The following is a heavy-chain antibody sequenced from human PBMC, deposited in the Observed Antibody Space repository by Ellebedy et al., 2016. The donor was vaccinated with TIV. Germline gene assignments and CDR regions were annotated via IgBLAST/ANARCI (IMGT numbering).Heavy chain of an antibody. D-gene: IGHD3-9*01. CDR1: GGSIGSNNW. J-gene: IGHJ6*02. CDR2: IYHSGST. V-gene: IGHV4-4*02. CDR3: ARVSYHSSSGDFDSWGQGTLVTVSSGMDV. Sequence: SETLSLXCGVSGGSIGSNNWWSWVRQPPGKGLEWIGQIYHSGSTNYNPSLKSRVTISVDNSKNQFSLKLSSVTAADTAVYYCARVSYHSSSGDFDSWGQGTLVTVSSGMDVWGQGTTVTVSS.